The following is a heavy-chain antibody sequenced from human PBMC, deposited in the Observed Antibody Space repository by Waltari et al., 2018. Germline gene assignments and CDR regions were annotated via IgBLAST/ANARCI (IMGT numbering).Heavy chain of an antibody. CDR1: GGSISSGGYS. CDR3: ARSPLLYDSSGYNWFDP. CDR2: IYYSGST. V-gene: IGHV4-31*03. Sequence: QVQLQESGPGLVKPSQTLSLTCPVPGGSISSGGYSWSWIRQHPGKGLEWIGYIYYSGSTYYNPSLKSRVTISVDTSKNQFSLKLSSVTAADTAVYYCARSPLLYDSSGYNWFDPWGQGTLVTVSS. J-gene: IGHJ5*02. D-gene: IGHD3-22*01.